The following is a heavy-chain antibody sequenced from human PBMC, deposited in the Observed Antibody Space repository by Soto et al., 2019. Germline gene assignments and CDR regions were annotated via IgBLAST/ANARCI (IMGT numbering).Heavy chain of an antibody. CDR1: GFTFRSYS. CDR3: ERVPVYSSGWPDY. V-gene: IGHV3-48*02. D-gene: IGHD6-19*01. Sequence: PXGSLRLSCAASGFTFRSYSMNGFRQAPGKGLEWVSYISSSSSTIYNADSVKGRFTISRDNAKNLLYLQMNSLRDEDTAVYYCERVPVYSSGWPDYWGQGTLVTVSS. J-gene: IGHJ4*02. CDR2: ISSSSSTI.